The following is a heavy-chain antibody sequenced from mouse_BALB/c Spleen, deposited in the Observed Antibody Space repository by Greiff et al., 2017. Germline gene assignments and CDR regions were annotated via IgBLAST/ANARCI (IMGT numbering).Heavy chain of an antibody. D-gene: IGHD2-14*01. CDR1: GYAFSSYW. V-gene: IGHV1-80*01. CDR3: ARNYRYEGYFDY. Sequence: QVQLQQSGAELVRPGSSVKISCKASGYAFSSYWMNWVKQRPGQGLEWIGQIYPGDGDTNYNGKFKGKATLTADKSSSTAYMQLSSLTSEDSAVYFCARNYRYEGYFDYWGQGTTLTVSS. CDR2: IYPGDGDT. J-gene: IGHJ2*01.